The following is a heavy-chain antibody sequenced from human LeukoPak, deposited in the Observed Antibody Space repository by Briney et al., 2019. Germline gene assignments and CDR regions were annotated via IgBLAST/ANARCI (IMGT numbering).Heavy chain of an antibody. J-gene: IGHJ4*02. CDR1: GGSISSGDYY. Sequence: SQTLSLTCTVSGGSISSGDYYWSWIRQPPGKGLEWIGYIYYSGSTYYNPSLKSRVTVSVDTSKNQFSLKLSPVTAADTAVYYCARKRAGPYFDYWGQGTLVTVSS. V-gene: IGHV4-30-4*01. CDR2: IYYSGST. CDR3: ARKRAGPYFDY. D-gene: IGHD1-1*01.